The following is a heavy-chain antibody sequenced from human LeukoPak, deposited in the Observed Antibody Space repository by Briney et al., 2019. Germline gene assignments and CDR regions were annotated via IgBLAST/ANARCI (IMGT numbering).Heavy chain of an antibody. Sequence: GGSLRLSCAASGFTFSSYAMHWVRQAPGKGLEWVAVISYDGSNKYYADSVKGRFTISRDNSKNCLYLQMNSLRTEDTALYYCAKKGYSGSSGGAYFDYWGQGTLVTVSS. CDR2: ISYDGSNK. V-gene: IGHV3-30-3*01. J-gene: IGHJ4*02. CDR1: GFTFSSYA. CDR3: AKKGYSGSSGGAYFDY. D-gene: IGHD4-23*01.